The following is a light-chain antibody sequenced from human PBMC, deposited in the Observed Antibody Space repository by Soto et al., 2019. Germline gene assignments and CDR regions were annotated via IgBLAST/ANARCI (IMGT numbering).Light chain of an antibody. V-gene: IGKV3D-15*01. CDR2: GAS. CDR3: QQHYQWPIT. Sequence: EIVMTQSPATLSVSPAGRATLSCRASQSISDTLAWYQQKPGQAPRLLIHGASTRAPGIPDRFRGSGAGTDFTLTISRLEPEDFAVYYCQQHYQWPITFGQGTRLEIK. CDR1: QSISDT. J-gene: IGKJ5*01.